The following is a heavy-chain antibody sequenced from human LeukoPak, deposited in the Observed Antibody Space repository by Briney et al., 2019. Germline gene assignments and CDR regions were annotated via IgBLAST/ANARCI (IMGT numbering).Heavy chain of an antibody. CDR3: ARDGSYARSFDY. V-gene: IGHV3-53*01. D-gene: IGHD2-2*01. Sequence: PGGSLRLSCAASGFTVSVNYMSWVRKALRKGLEWVSDMYSGGSTYYADSVKGRFTISRDNSKNTVYLQMSSLRAEDTAVYYCARDGSYARSFDYWGQGTLVTVSS. CDR1: GFTVSVNY. J-gene: IGHJ4*02. CDR2: MYSGGST.